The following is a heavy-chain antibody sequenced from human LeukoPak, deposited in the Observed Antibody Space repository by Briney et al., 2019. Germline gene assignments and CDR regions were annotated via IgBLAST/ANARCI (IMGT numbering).Heavy chain of an antibody. D-gene: IGHD1-14*01. CDR3: ATFSGAHHKTFDS. CDR1: GLTFRNYW. V-gene: IGHV3-7*01. CDR2: TKHDGSDK. Sequence: GGSLRLSCAASGLTFRNYWMSWVRQAPGKGLEWVANTKHDGSDKFYVDSVNGRFTISRDNAKNSLYLQMNTLRAEDTAIYYCATFSGAHHKTFDSWGQGTLVTVSS. J-gene: IGHJ4*02.